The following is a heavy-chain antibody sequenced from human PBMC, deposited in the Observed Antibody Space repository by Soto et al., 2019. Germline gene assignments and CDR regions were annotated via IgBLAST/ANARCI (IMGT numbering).Heavy chain of an antibody. V-gene: IGHV3-33*01. CDR1: GFTFSSYG. CDR2: IWYDGSNK. CDR3: AREAYSSSSQKFERESIPEFDY. Sequence: GGSLRLSCAASGFTFSSYGMHWVRQAPGKGLEWVAVIWYDGSNKYYADSVKGRFTISRDNSKNTLYLQMNSLRAEDTAVYYCAREAYSSSSQKFERESIPEFDYWGQGTLVTVSS. D-gene: IGHD6-6*01. J-gene: IGHJ4*02.